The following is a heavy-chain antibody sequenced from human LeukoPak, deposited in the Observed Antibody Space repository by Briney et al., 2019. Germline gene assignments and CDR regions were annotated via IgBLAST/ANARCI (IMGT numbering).Heavy chain of an antibody. CDR1: GGSISSYY. CDR3: AREYYDFWSGQKTGIDY. Sequence: SETLSLTCTVSGGSISSYYWSWIRQPPGKGLVWIGYIYYSGSTNYNPSLKSRVTISVDTSKNQFSLKLSSVTAADTAVYYCAREYYDFWSGQKTGIDYWGQGTLVTVSS. V-gene: IGHV4-59*12. D-gene: IGHD3-3*01. CDR2: IYYSGST. J-gene: IGHJ4*02.